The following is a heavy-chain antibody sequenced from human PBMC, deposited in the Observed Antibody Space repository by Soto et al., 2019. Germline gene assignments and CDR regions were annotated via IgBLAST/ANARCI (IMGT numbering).Heavy chain of an antibody. D-gene: IGHD1-1*01. Sequence: EVQLVESGGGLVQPGGSLRLSCAASGFTFSGSDMNWVRHTRGKGLEWVSGIGTGGDTYYADSVRGRFTISREDAKGSLYLQMNSLRVEDTAVYYCVRETGFTTTSDAFNLWGQGTMVTVSS. V-gene: IGHV3-13*01. CDR1: GFTFSGSD. J-gene: IGHJ3*01. CDR3: VRETGFTTTSDAFNL. CDR2: IGTGGDT.